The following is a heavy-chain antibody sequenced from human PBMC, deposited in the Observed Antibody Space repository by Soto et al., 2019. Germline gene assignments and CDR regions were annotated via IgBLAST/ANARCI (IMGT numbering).Heavy chain of an antibody. Sequence: GASVKVSCKASGGTFSSYAISWVRQAPGQGLEWMGGIIPIFGTANYAQKFQGRVTITADESTSTAYMELSSLRSEDTAVYYCARDLGSNYAGGMDVWGQGTTVTVSS. D-gene: IGHD4-4*01. CDR1: GGTFSSYA. CDR3: ARDLGSNYAGGMDV. CDR2: IIPIFGTA. J-gene: IGHJ6*02. V-gene: IGHV1-69*13.